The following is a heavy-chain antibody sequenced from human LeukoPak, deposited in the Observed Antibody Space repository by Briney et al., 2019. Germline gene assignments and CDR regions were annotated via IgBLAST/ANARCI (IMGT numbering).Heavy chain of an antibody. J-gene: IGHJ6*04. CDR2: ISIISSYI. D-gene: IGHD3-10*02. V-gene: IGHV3-21*01. Sequence: GVSLRLSCAASGFTFSSYSMNWVRQAPGKGLEWVSSISIISSYIYYADSVKGRFTNSRDNAKTSPYLQMNSLSAGDTAVYYCAALGITMIGGVWGKGTTVTISS. CDR3: AALGITMIGGV. CDR1: GFTFSSYS.